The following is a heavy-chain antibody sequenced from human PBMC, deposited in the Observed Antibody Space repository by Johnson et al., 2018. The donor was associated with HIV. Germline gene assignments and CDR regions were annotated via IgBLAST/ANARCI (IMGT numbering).Heavy chain of an antibody. CDR2: ISSDGSDK. CDR3: ARAPYNWNLGLFDAFDV. CDR1: GLTFGSYP. Sequence: QVQLVESGGGVVQPGRSLRLSCAASGLTFGSYPLHWVRQAPGRGLEWVAVISSDGSDKYYANSVKGRFTISRDNAKNSLFLQMNGLRAEDTAVYYCARAPYNWNLGLFDAFDVWGQGTKVTVSA. V-gene: IGHV3-30-3*01. D-gene: IGHD1-7*01. J-gene: IGHJ3*01.